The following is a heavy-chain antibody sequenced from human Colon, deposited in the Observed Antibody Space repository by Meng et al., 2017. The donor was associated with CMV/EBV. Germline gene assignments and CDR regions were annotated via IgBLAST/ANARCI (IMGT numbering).Heavy chain of an antibody. J-gene: IGHJ6*02. CDR2: ISGSGGST. CDR1: GFTFSSYA. D-gene: IGHD6-19*01. Sequence: GESLKISCAASGFTFSSYAMSWVRQAPGKGLECVSAISGSGGSTYYADSVKGRFTISRDNSKNTLYLQVNSLRVEDTAVYFCATSMGGTRYGMDVWGQGTTVTVSS. CDR3: ATSMGGTRYGMDV. V-gene: IGHV3-23*01.